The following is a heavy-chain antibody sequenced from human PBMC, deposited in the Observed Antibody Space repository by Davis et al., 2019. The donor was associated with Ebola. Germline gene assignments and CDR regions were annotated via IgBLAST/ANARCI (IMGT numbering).Heavy chain of an antibody. CDR1: GFTFSDYY. CDR2: ISSSSSYT. D-gene: IGHD1-20*01. V-gene: IGHV3-11*06. J-gene: IGHJ6*02. CDR3: AAPRITGTSGYYYGMDV. Sequence: GGSLRLSCAASGFTFSDYYMSWIRQAPGKGLEWVSYISSSSSYTNYADSVKGRFTISRDNAKNSLYLQMNSLRAEDTAVHYCAAPRITGTSGYYYGMDVWGQGTTVTVSS.